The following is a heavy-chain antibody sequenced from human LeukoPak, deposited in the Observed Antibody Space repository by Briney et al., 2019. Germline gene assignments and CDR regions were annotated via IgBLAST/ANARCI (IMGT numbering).Heavy chain of an antibody. CDR3: ARVRFLEWLSHYYYYYYMDV. J-gene: IGHJ6*03. Sequence: GGSLRLSCAASGFTFSSYGMHWVRQAPGKGLEWVAVISYDGSNKYYADSVKGRFTISRDNSKNTLYLQMNSLRAEDTALYYCARVRFLEWLSHYYYYYYMDVWGKGTTVTVSS. CDR1: GFTFSSYG. V-gene: IGHV3-30*03. CDR2: ISYDGSNK. D-gene: IGHD3-3*01.